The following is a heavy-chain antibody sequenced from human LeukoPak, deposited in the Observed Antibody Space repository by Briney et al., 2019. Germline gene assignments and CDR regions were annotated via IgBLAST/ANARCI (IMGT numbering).Heavy chain of an antibody. Sequence: TSETLSLTCAVYGGSFSGYYWSWIRQPPGKGLEWIGEINHSGSTNYNPSLKSRVTISVDTSKNQFSLKLSSVTAADTAVYYCARGRIAAAGIRYYYYGMDVWGQGTTVSVSS. CDR1: GGSFSGYY. CDR2: INHSGST. D-gene: IGHD6-13*01. V-gene: IGHV4-34*01. J-gene: IGHJ6*02. CDR3: ARGRIAAAGIRYYYYGMDV.